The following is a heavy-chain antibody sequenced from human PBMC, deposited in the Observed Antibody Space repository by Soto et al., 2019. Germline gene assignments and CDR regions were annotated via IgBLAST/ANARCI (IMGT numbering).Heavy chain of an antibody. D-gene: IGHD3-10*01. CDR2: INPNSGGT. CDR1: GYTFTGYY. J-gene: IGHJ6*02. Sequence: EASVKVSCKASGYTFTGYYMHWVRQAPGQGLEWMGWINPNSGGTNYAQKFQGRVTVTRDTSISTAYMELSRLRSDDTAVYYCARQRFARFYYYYYGMDVWGQGTTVTVSS. CDR3: ARQRFARFYYYYYGMDV. V-gene: IGHV1-2*02.